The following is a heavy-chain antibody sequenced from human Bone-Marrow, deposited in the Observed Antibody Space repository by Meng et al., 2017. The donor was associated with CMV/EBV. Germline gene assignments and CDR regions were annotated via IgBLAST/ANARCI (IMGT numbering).Heavy chain of an antibody. Sequence: GESLKISCAASGFTFNSYTMSWVRQAPGKGLEWLSYISLSTTTIFYADSVKGRFTISRDNSKNTLYLQMNSLRAEDTAVYYCARKRKGSSSSPSYYFDYWGQGTLVTGYS. J-gene: IGHJ4*02. D-gene: IGHD6-6*01. CDR2: ISLSTTTI. CDR3: ARKRKGSSSSPSYYFDY. V-gene: IGHV3-48*01. CDR1: GFTFNSYT.